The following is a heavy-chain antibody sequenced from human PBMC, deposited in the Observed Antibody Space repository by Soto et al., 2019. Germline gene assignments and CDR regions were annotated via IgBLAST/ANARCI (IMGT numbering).Heavy chain of an antibody. Sequence: GGSLRLSCAASGFTFSSYAMSWVRQAPGKGLEWVSAISGSGGSTYYADSVKGRFTISRDNSKNTLYLQMNSLRAEDTAVYYCAKIEGRWMVRGVIDYWGQGTLVTVSS. V-gene: IGHV3-23*01. CDR2: ISGSGGST. CDR3: AKIEGRWMVRGVIDY. D-gene: IGHD3-10*01. CDR1: GFTFSSYA. J-gene: IGHJ4*02.